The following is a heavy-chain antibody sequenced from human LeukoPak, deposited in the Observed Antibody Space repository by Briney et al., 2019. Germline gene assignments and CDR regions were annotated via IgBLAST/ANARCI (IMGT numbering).Heavy chain of an antibody. CDR1: RFTFTRHA. Sequence: GGSLRLSCAASRFTFTRHAMSWVRQAPGKGLEWVSTAGLESVHTLCADSVQGRFTVSRDNSRNTLDLQMDNLTVDDTAIYYCVRGDDIGRHPTRAYYFDIWGQGTLVSVSS. V-gene: IGHV3-23*01. CDR3: VRGDDIGRHPTRAYYFDI. D-gene: IGHD1-26*01. CDR2: AGLESVHT. J-gene: IGHJ4*02.